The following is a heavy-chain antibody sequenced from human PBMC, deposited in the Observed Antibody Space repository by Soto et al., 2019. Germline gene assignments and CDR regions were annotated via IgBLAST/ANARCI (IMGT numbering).Heavy chain of an antibody. CDR2: MSYDGSNK. V-gene: IGHV3-30*18. CDR3: AKQWLDYFDY. CDR1: GFTLTSYG. J-gene: IGHJ4*02. D-gene: IGHD6-19*01. Sequence: QVQLVESGGGVVQPGRSLRLSCAASGFTLTSYGMHWVRQAPGKGLEWVAVMSYDGSNKYYADSVKGRFTISRDTSKDTLYLQMNSLRAEDTAVYYCAKQWLDYFDYCGQGTLVTVST.